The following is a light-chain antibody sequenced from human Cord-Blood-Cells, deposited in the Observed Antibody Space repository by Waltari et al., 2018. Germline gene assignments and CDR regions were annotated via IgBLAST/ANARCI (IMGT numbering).Light chain of an antibody. J-gene: IGLJ1*01. CDR1: NIGSKS. V-gene: IGLV3-21*01. CDR3: QVWESSSDHYV. Sequence: SYVLTQPPSVSVAPGKTARITCGGKNIGSKSVHWYQQKPGQAPVLVIYYDSDRPSGIPERFSGSNSGNTATLTISRVEAGDEADYYCQVWESSSDHYVFGTGTKVTVL. CDR2: YDS.